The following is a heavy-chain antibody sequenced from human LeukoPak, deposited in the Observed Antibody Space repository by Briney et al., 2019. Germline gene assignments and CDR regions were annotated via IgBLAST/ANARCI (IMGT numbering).Heavy chain of an antibody. CDR3: ARDDNGDNWFDP. D-gene: IGHD4-17*01. CDR1: GYTFTNFY. J-gene: IGHJ5*02. Sequence: ASVTVSCKASGYTFTNFYMHWVRQAPGQGREGMGVINPSGGSTSYPQKFQGRVTMTRDTSTSTVYMELSSLRSEDTAVYYCARDDNGDNWFDPWGQGTLVTVSS. CDR2: INPSGGST. V-gene: IGHV1-46*01.